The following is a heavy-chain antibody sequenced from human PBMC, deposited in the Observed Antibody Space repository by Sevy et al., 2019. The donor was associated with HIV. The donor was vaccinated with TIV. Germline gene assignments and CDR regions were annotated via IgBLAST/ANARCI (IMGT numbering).Heavy chain of an antibody. J-gene: IGHJ3*02. V-gene: IGHV4-34*01. Sequence: SETLSLTCAVYSGSFSGYYWSWIRQPPGKGLEWIGEINHSGSANYNPSLKSRVTIPVDTSKNQFSLKLSSVTAADTAVYYCARHCSSISCSHAFDIWGLGTMVTVSS. CDR2: INHSGSA. CDR3: ARHCSSISCSHAFDI. CDR1: SGSFSGYY. D-gene: IGHD2-2*01.